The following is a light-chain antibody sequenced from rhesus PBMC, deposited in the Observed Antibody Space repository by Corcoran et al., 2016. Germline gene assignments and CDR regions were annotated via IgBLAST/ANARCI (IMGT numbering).Light chain of an antibody. CDR3: LQYSSSPFT. J-gene: IGKJ3*01. V-gene: IGKV1-22*01. CDR1: QSTRNW. CDR2: RAS. Sequence: DIQMTQSPSSLSASIGDTVTITCRASQSTRNWLEWYQQKPGKPPKLLIYRASSLQSGAPSRFSGSGSGTDFTLTTSSLQPEDFATYYCLQYSSSPFTFGPGTKLDIK.